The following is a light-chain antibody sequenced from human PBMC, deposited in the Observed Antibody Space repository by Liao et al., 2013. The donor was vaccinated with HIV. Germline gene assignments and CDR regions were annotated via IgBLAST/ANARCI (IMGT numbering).Light chain of an antibody. CDR2: YDS. CDR3: QVWDRTSDHQGV. V-gene: IGLV3-21*04. CDR1: NIGTKS. Sequence: SYELTQPPSVSVAPGKTATITCGGSNIGTKSVHWYQRKPGQAPVMVIFYDSDRPSGIPERFSGSNSGNTATLTISRVEAGDEADYFCQVWDRTSDHQGVFGTGTTVTVL. J-gene: IGLJ1*01.